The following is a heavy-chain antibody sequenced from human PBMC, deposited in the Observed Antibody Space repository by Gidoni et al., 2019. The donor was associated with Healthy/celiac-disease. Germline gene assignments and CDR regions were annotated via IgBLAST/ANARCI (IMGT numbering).Heavy chain of an antibody. Sequence: QLQLVQLGAEVTKPGFSVKVSCKASGATVSSYAISWVRQAPGQGLEWMGGIIPIFGTANYAQRFQGRVTITADESTSTAYMELSSLRSEDTAVYYCARTGSYGSGSYGAFDIWGQGTMVTVSS. V-gene: IGHV1-69*01. CDR3: ARTGSYGSGSYGAFDI. J-gene: IGHJ3*02. CDR1: GATVSSYA. CDR2: IIPIFGTA. D-gene: IGHD3-10*01.